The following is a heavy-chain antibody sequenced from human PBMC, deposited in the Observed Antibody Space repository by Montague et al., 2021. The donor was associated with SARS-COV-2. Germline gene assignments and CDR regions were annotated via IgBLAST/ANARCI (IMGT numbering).Heavy chain of an antibody. V-gene: IGHV3-48*03. Sequence: SLRLSCAASGFTFSSYWMNWVRQAPGKGLEWVSYIKTNGRGIHYADSVKSRFTISRDNAKNSLYLEMNSLRAEDTAVYYCARDNAGWLDAFDIWGQGTMVTVSS. D-gene: IGHD5-12*01. J-gene: IGHJ3*02. CDR3: ARDNAGWLDAFDI. CDR1: GFTFSSYW. CDR2: IKTNGRGI.